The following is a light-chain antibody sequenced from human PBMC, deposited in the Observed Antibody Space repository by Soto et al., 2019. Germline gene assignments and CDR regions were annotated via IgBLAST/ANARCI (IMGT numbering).Light chain of an antibody. J-gene: IGLJ7*01. Sequence: QSALTQPASVSGSPGQSITISCTGTSSDVGSHNLVSWYQQHPGQAPKLMIYEVSKRPVGVSARFSASKSGNTASLTISGRQAEDEADYYCCLYGGSRAVFGGGTQLTVL. CDR3: CLYGGSRAV. CDR2: EVS. CDR1: SSDVGSHNL. V-gene: IGLV2-23*02.